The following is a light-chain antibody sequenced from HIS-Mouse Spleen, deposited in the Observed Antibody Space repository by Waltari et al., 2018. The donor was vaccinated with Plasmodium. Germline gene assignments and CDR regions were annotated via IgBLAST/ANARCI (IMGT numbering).Light chain of an antibody. CDR1: QSVSSN. CDR2: GAS. CDR3: QQYNNWSFT. Sequence: EIVMTQSPATLSVSPGERATLSCRVSQSVSSNLAWYQQKPGQAPRRLIYGASTRATGIPARFSGSGSGTEFTLTISSLQSEDFAVYYCQQYNNWSFTFGPGTKVDIK. J-gene: IGKJ3*01. V-gene: IGKV3-15*01.